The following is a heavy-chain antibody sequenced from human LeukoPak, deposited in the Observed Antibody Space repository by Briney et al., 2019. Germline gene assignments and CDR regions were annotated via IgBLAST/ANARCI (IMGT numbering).Heavy chain of an antibody. Sequence: PSETLSLTCTVSGYSISSGYYWGWIRQPPGKGLEWIGSIYHSGSTYYNPSLKSRVTISVDTSKNQFSLKLSSVTAADTAVYYCARDQTTHYDFWRRDVWGKGTTVTVSS. CDR3: ARDQTTHYDFWRRDV. CDR2: IYHSGST. J-gene: IGHJ6*04. D-gene: IGHD3-3*01. CDR1: GYSISSGYY. V-gene: IGHV4-38-2*02.